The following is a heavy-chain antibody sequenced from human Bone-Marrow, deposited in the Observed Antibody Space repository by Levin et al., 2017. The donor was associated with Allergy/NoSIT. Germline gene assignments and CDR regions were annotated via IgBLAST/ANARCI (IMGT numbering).Heavy chain of an antibody. CDR1: GGLISKSDYY. Sequence: SETLSLTCTFSGGLISKSDYYWGWIRQSPGKGLEWIGSIYRSGSTYSNPSLQSRVTMSIDTSKNQFSLKLSSMTAADTAIYYCARDTYYYNKSASFFYYYYGMDVWGQGTTVTVSS. V-gene: IGHV4-39*07. D-gene: IGHD3-10*01. CDR3: ARDTYYYNKSASFFYYYYGMDV. CDR2: IYRSGST. J-gene: IGHJ6*02.